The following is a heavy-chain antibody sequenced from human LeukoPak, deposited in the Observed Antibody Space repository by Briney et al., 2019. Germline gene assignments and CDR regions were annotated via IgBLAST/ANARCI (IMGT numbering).Heavy chain of an antibody. CDR2: INVDGSGA. Sequence: GGSLRLSCAASGFTFSTYWMPWVRQAPGKGLVWVSHINVDGSGATYADSVKGRFTISRDNAKNTLYLHMNSLRAEDSAVYYCARATRIYSSGWYYSFDYWGQGTLVTVSS. D-gene: IGHD6-19*01. CDR3: ARATRIYSSGWYYSFDY. V-gene: IGHV3-74*01. J-gene: IGHJ4*02. CDR1: GFTFSTYW.